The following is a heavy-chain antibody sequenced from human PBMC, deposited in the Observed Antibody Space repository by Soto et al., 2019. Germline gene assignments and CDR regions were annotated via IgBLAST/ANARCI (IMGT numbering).Heavy chain of an antibody. CDR1: GFTFSDYY. Sequence: QVQLVESGGGLVKPGRSLRLSCAASGFTFSDYYMSWIRQAPGKGLEWVSYISSSGTTIFYADSLRGRFTISRDNAKKSLYLQMNSLRGEDTAVYYCAREPSNWNYCFDYWGQGTLVTVSS. D-gene: IGHD1-7*01. V-gene: IGHV3-11*01. J-gene: IGHJ4*02. CDR2: ISSSGTTI. CDR3: AREPSNWNYCFDY.